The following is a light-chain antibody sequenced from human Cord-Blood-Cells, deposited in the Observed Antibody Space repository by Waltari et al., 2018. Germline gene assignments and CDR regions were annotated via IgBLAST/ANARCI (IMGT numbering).Light chain of an antibody. CDR2: GAS. Sequence: EIVMPQSPATLSVSPGERATLSCRASQSVSSNLAWYQQKPVQAPRLRIYGASTRSTGIPARFSGSGSGTEFTLTISILQSEDFAVYYCQQYNNWPRTFGQGTKVEIK. CDR1: QSVSSN. J-gene: IGKJ1*01. CDR3: QQYNNWPRT. V-gene: IGKV3-15*01.